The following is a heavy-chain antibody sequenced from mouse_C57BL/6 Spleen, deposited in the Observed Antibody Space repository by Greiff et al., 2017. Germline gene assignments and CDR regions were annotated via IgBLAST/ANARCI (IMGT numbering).Heavy chain of an antibody. D-gene: IGHD3-2*02. J-gene: IGHJ2*01. CDR3: ARDHSSGYYYFDY. CDR1: GFTFISYA. CDR2: ISDGGSYT. Sequence: EVMLVESGGGLVKPGGSLKLSCAASGFTFISYAMSWVRQTPEKRLEWVATISDGGSYTYYPDNVKGRFTISRDNAKNNLYLQMSHLKSENTAMYYCARDHSSGYYYFDYWGQGTTLTVSS. V-gene: IGHV5-4*01.